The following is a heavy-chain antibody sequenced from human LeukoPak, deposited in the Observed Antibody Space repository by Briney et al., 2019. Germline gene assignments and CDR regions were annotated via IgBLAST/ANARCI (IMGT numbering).Heavy chain of an antibody. CDR2: IYPGDSDT. D-gene: IGHD5-24*01. CDR1: GYSFTTYW. CDR3: ARSRDVYTETDY. J-gene: IGHJ4*02. V-gene: IGHV5-51*01. Sequence: GESLKISCKGSGYSFTTYWIGWVRQVPGKGLEWMGIIYPGDSDTRYSPSFQGQVTISADKSIDTAYLQWSSLKASDTAMYYCARSRDVYTETDYWGRGTLVTVSS.